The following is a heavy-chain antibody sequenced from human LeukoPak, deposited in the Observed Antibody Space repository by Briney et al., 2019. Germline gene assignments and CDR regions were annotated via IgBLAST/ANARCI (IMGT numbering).Heavy chain of an antibody. J-gene: IGHJ6*02. CDR2: INHNGNVN. V-gene: IGHV3-7*03. D-gene: IGHD3-16*01. CDR1: GFTFSSYW. Sequence: PGGSLRPSCAASGFTFSSYWMNWARQAPGMGLEWVASINHNGNVNYYVDSVKGRFTISRDNAKNSLYLQMSNLRAEDTAVYFCARGGGLDVWGQGATVTVSS. CDR3: ARGGGLDV.